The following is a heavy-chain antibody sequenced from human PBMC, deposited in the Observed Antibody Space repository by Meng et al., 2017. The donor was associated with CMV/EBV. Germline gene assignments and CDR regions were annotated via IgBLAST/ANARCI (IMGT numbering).Heavy chain of an antibody. CDR2: IYYSGST. J-gene: IGHJ6*02. CDR3: ARGNSYDSSGYYYGGMDV. CDR1: GGSISSSSYY. Sequence: ESLKISCTVSGGSISSSSYYWGWIRQPPGKGLEWIGSIYYSGSTYYNPSLKSRVTISVDRSKNQFSLNLSSVTAADTAVYYCARGNSYDSSGYYYGGMDVWGQGTTVTVSS. D-gene: IGHD3-22*01. V-gene: IGHV4-39*07.